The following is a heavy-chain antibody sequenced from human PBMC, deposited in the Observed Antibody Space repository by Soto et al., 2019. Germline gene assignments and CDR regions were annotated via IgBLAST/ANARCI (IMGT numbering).Heavy chain of an antibody. J-gene: IGHJ4*02. D-gene: IGHD3-10*01. Sequence: TLSLTCTVSGGSITSGAYYWSWIRQPPGKGLEWIGYIYYSGSTYYNPSLKSRVTISVDTSKNQFSLKLSSVTAADTAVYYCARSYGSGSYYNDYWGQGTLVTV. CDR3: ARSYGSGSYYNDY. V-gene: IGHV4-30-4*01. CDR1: GGSITSGAYY. CDR2: IYYSGST.